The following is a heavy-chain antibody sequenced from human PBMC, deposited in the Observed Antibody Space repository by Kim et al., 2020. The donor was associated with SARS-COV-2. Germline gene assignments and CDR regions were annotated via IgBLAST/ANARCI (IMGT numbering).Heavy chain of an antibody. D-gene: IGHD2-15*01. CDR2: IYYSGST. Sequence: SETLSLTCTVSGGSISSGGYYWSWIRQHTGKGLEWIGYIYYSGSTYYNPSLKSRVTISVDTSKNQFSLKLSSVTAADTAVYYCARSRSGGSYEYYFDYWAREPWSPSPQ. V-gene: IGHV4-31*03. CDR3: ARSRSGGSYEYYFDY. CDR1: GGSISSGGYY. J-gene: IGHJ4*02.